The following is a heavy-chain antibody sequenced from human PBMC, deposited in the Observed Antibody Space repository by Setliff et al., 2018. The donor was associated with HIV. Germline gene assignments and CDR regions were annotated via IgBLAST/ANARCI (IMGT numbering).Heavy chain of an antibody. Sequence: ASVKVSCKASGYTFSNYGTTWVRQAPGQGLEWMGWISTYNGNTNYEQKLQGRVTMTTDTSTSTAYMELRSLRSDDTAVYYCARGFHGNSGYPPHWFDPWGQGTLVTVSS. CDR1: GYTFSNYG. CDR2: ISTYNGNT. D-gene: IGHD5-12*01. V-gene: IGHV1-18*01. CDR3: ARGFHGNSGYPPHWFDP. J-gene: IGHJ5*02.